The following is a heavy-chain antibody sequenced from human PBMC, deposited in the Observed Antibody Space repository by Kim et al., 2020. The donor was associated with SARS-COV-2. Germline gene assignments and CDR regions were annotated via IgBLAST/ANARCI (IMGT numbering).Heavy chain of an antibody. CDR1: GFTFSSYG. CDR3: AKDGYFDWPLTPYGMDV. V-gene: IGHV3-30*18. CDR2: ISYDGSNK. J-gene: IGHJ6*02. Sequence: GGSLRRSCAASGFTFSSYGMHWVRQAPGKGLEWVAVISYDGSNKYYADSVKGRFTISRDNSKNTLYLQMNSLRAEDTAVYYCAKDGYFDWPLTPYGMDVWGQGTTVTVSS. D-gene: IGHD3-9*01.